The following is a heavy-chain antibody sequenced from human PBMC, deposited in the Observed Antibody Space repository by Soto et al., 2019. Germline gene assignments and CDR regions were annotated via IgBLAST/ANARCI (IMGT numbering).Heavy chain of an antibody. J-gene: IGHJ3*02. CDR1: GFSLSTSGVG. Sequence: QITLKESGPTLVKPTQTLTLTCTFSGFSLSTSGVGVGWIRQPPGKALEWLALIYWDDDKRYSPSLKSRLTTTKDTNKNQVVHTMTNMDPVDTATYYCAHLRTTGDAFDIWDQGTMVTVSS. D-gene: IGHD1-7*01. CDR3: AHLRTTGDAFDI. CDR2: IYWDDDK. V-gene: IGHV2-5*02.